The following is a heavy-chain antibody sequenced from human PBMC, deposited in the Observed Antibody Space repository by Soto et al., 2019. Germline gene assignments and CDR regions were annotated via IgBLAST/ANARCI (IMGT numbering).Heavy chain of an antibody. J-gene: IGHJ6*02. D-gene: IGHD5-18*01. CDR1: GGSISSYY. V-gene: IGHV4-59*01. Sequence: QVQLQESGPGLVKPSETLSLTCTVSGGSISSYYWSWIRQPPGKGLEWIGYIYYSGSTNYNPSLKSRVTISVDTSKNQFSLKLSSVTAADTAVYYCAGGYSYGSGYYYGMDVWGQGTTVTVYS. CDR3: AGGYSYGSGYYYGMDV. CDR2: IYYSGST.